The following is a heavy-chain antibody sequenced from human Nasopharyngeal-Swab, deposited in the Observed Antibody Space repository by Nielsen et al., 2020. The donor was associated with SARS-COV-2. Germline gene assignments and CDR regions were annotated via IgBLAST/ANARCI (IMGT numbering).Heavy chain of an antibody. Sequence: GESLKISCAASGFTFSSYGMHWVRQAPGKGLEWVAVISYDGSNKYYADSVKGRFTISRDNSKNTLYLQMNSLRAEDTAVYYCARVGDIVVVPAARCRLAGCGMDVWGQGTTVTVSS. CDR3: ARVGDIVVVPAARCRLAGCGMDV. CDR2: ISYDGSNK. J-gene: IGHJ6*02. CDR1: GFTFSSYG. D-gene: IGHD2-2*01. V-gene: IGHV3-30*03.